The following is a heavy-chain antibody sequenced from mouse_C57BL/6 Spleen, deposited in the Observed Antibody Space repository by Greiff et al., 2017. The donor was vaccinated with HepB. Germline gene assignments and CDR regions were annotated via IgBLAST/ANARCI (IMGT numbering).Heavy chain of an antibody. D-gene: IGHD2-1*01. CDR3: ARERRGNYEWYFDV. Sequence: EVKLMESEGGLVQPGSSMKLSCTASGFTFSDYYMAWVRQVPEKGLEWVANINYDGSSTYYLDSLKSRFIISRDNAKNILYLQMSSLKSEDTATYYCARERRGNYEWYFDVWGTGTTVTVSS. V-gene: IGHV5-16*01. CDR1: GFTFSDYY. J-gene: IGHJ1*03. CDR2: INYDGSST.